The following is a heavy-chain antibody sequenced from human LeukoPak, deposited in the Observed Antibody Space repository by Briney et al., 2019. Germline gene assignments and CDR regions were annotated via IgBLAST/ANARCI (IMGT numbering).Heavy chain of an antibody. CDR2: IYYSGST. CDR3: AREIAYYDILTGYRYYFDY. J-gene: IGHJ4*02. V-gene: IGHV4-59*01. Sequence: SETLSPTCTVSGGSISSYYWSWIRQPPGKGLEWIGYIYYSGSTNYNPSLKSRVTISVDTSKNQFSLKLSSVTAADTAVYYCAREIAYYDILTGYRYYFDYWGQGTLVTVSS. CDR1: GGSISSYY. D-gene: IGHD3-9*01.